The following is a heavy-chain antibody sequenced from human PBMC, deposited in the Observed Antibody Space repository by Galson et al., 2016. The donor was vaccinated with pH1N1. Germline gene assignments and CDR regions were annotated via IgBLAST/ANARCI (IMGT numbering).Heavy chain of an antibody. CDR1: GFPFDRFA. J-gene: IGHJ2*01. V-gene: IGHV3-9*01. CDR2: ITWNSHCI. CDR3: AKDPRSHGDTNCFYFDL. D-gene: IGHD4-17*01. Sequence: SLRLSCAASGFPFDRFAMHWVRQVPGEGLEWVSVITWNSHCIDYADSVKGRFTISRDNARNSLSLQMNKLRPEDSAFYFCAKDPRSHGDTNCFYFDLWGRGPLVTVSS.